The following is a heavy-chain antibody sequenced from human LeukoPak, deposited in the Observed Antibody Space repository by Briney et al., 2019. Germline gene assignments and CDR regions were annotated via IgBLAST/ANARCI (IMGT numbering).Heavy chain of an antibody. D-gene: IGHD3-10*01. J-gene: IGHJ4*02. CDR1: GFTFGDHA. CDR2: IRSKAYGGTT. CDR3: TRAMGY. Sequence: GGSLRLFCTASGFTFGDHAMSWVRQAPGKGLEWVGFIRSKAYGGTTEYAASVKGRFTISRDDSKSIAYLQMNSLKTEDTAVYYCTRAMGYWGQGTLVTVSS. V-gene: IGHV3-49*04.